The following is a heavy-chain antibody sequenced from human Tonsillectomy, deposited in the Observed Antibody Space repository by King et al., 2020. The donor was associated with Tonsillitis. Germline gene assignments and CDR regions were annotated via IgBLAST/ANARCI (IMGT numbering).Heavy chain of an antibody. CDR3: ARLYSSSWYSWFDP. V-gene: IGHV4-39*01. CDR2: IYYSGST. J-gene: IGHJ5*02. D-gene: IGHD6-13*01. CDR1: GGSISSSSYY. Sequence: QLQESGPGLVKPSETLSLTCTVSGGSISSSSYYWGWIRQPPGKGLEWIGSIYYSGSTYYNPSLKSRVTISVDTSKNQFSLKLSSVTAADTAVYYCARLYSSSWYSWFDPWGQGTLVTVSS.